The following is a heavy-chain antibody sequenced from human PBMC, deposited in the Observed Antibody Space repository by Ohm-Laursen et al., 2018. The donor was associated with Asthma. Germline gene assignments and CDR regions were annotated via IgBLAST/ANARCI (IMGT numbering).Heavy chain of an antibody. V-gene: IGHV3-30*18. CDR1: GFTFSSYG. Sequence: SLRLSCAASGFTFSSYGMHWVRQAPGKGLEWVAVISYDGSNKYYADSVKGRFTISRDNSKNTLYLQMNSLRAEDTAVYYCAKAVSRGYYYGMDVWGQGTTVTVSS. D-gene: IGHD3-16*01. CDR2: ISYDGSNK. J-gene: IGHJ6*02. CDR3: AKAVSRGYYYGMDV.